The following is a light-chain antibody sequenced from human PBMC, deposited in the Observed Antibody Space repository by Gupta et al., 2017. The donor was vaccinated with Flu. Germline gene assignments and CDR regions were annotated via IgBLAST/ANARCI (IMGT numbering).Light chain of an antibody. CDR1: NVGGHR. Sequence: NVGGHRLTWYQRSPGQPPLLIMYNAKFRHSGIPERFSGSNYGNTATLTINWVEVGDEADYFCQVCDSNSNLYVFGVGTKFTVL. J-gene: IGLJ1*01. V-gene: IGLV3-21*04. CDR2: NAK. CDR3: QVCDSNSNLYV.